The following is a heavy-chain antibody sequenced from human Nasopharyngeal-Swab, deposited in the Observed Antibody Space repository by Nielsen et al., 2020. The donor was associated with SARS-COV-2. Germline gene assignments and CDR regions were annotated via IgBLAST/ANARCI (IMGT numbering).Heavy chain of an antibody. CDR1: GFTFNNAW. CDR2: IKSETDGRTT. Sequence: GESLKISCAASGFTFNNAWMNWVRQAPGKGLEWVCRIKSETDGRTTDYSAPGKGRFTVSRDDSKNTLYLQMDSLKTEDTAVYYCTTRAIASTAIWRNAFDIWGQGTMVTVSS. CDR3: TTRAIASTAIWRNAFDI. V-gene: IGHV3-15*07. J-gene: IGHJ3*02. D-gene: IGHD2-21*02.